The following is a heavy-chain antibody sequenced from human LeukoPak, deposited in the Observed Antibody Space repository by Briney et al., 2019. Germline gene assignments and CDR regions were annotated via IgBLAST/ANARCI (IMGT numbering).Heavy chain of an antibody. D-gene: IGHD3-10*01. Sequence: SETLSLTCAVYGGSFSGYYWSWIRQPPGKGLEWIGEINHSGSTNYNPSLKSRVTISVDTSKNQFSLKLSSVTAADTAVYYCASYYYGSGHAFDIWGQGTMVTVSS. CDR3: ASYYYGSGHAFDI. J-gene: IGHJ3*02. CDR1: GGSFSGYY. CDR2: INHSGST. V-gene: IGHV4-34*01.